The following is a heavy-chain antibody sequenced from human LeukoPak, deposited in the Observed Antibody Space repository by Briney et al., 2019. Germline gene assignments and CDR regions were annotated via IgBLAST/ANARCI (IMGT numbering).Heavy chain of an antibody. D-gene: IGHD6-19*01. Sequence: SETLSLTCTVSGGSISSSSYYWGWIRQPPGKGLEGIGSIYYSGSPYYNPSLKSRVTISGDTSKNHFSLKLSSVTAADTAVYYCARGVGSSGWARRHYSMDVWGKGTTVTVSS. CDR3: ARGVGSSGWARRHYSMDV. V-gene: IGHV4-39*02. CDR2: IYYSGSP. CDR1: GGSISSSSYY. J-gene: IGHJ6*03.